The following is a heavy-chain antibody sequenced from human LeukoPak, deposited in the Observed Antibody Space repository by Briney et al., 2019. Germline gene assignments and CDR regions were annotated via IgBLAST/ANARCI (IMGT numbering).Heavy chain of an antibody. J-gene: IGHJ4*02. Sequence: PGGSLRLSCAASGVTLSTYAMSWARQAPGKGLEWVSGISSSGSGDNTYYADSVKGRFTISRDSSKNTLYLQMNSLRAEDTAVYYCANSQNRGSYGDYRRTPFDYWGQGTLVTVSS. CDR1: GVTLSTYA. CDR2: ISSSGSGDNT. V-gene: IGHV3-23*01. D-gene: IGHD4-17*01. CDR3: ANSQNRGSYGDYRRTPFDY.